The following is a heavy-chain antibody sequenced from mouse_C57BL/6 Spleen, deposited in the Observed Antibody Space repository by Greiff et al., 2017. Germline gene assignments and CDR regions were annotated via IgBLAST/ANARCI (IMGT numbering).Heavy chain of an antibody. CDR2: SRNKANDYTT. V-gene: IGHV7-1*01. Sequence: EVKVVESGGGLVQSGRSLRLSCATSGFTFSDFYMEWVRQAPGKGLEWIAASRNKANDYTTEYSASVKGRFIVSRDTSQSILYLQMNALRAEDTAIDYCARGDWDGWYFDVWGTGTTVTVSS. D-gene: IGHD4-1*01. J-gene: IGHJ1*03. CDR1: GFTFSDFY. CDR3: ARGDWDGWYFDV.